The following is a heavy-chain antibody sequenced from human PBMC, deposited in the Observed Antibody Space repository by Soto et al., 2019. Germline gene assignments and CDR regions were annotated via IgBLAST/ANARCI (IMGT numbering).Heavy chain of an antibody. J-gene: IGHJ5*02. D-gene: IGHD3-9*01. CDR3: AHRYYDILTGLPDSFHS. V-gene: IGHV2-5*02. CDR1: GFSLTTTGVG. Sequence: QITLKESGPTLVKPTQTLTLTCTFSGFSLTTTGVGVGWIRQPPGKALEWLALIYWDDDTRYSPSLESRLTITKDTSENQVVVTMTNMDPVATATYYCAHRYYDILTGLPDSFHSWGQGTLITVSS. CDR2: IYWDDDT.